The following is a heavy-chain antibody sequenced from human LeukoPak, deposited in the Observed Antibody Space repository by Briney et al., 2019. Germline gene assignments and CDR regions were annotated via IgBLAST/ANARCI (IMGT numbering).Heavy chain of an antibody. CDR1: GFTFSSYG. J-gene: IGHJ3*02. CDR3: ANDDTRTLDAFDI. CDR2: ISYDGSNK. D-gene: IGHD1-14*01. V-gene: IGHV3-30*18. Sequence: GRSLRLSCAASGFTFSSYGMHWVRRAPGKGLEWVAVISYDGSNKYYADSVKGRFTISRDNSKNTLYLQMNSLRAEDTAVYYCANDDTRTLDAFDIWGQGPMVTVSS.